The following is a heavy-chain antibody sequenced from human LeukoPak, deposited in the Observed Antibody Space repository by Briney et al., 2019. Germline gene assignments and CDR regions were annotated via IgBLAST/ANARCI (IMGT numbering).Heavy chain of an antibody. CDR3: TAEIGTGSGWYYY. CDR2: INSDGSST. CDR1: GFTFSSYW. D-gene: IGHD6-19*01. Sequence: GGSLRLSCAASGFTFSSYWMHWVRQAPGKGLVWVSRINSDGSSTSYADSVKGRFTISRDNAKNTLYLQMNSLRAEDTAVYYCTAEIGTGSGWYYYWGQGALVTVSS. V-gene: IGHV3-74*01. J-gene: IGHJ4*02.